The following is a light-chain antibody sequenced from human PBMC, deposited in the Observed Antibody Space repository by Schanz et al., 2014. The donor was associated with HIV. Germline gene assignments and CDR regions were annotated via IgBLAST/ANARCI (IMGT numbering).Light chain of an antibody. V-gene: IGLV2-14*03. CDR3: SSYAGNSNNLNVV. CDR2: DVS. CDR1: SGDVGSYNY. J-gene: IGLJ2*01. Sequence: QSALTQPASVSGSPGQSISISCTGTSGDVGSYNYVSWYQQHPGKAPKLMIYDVSNRPSGVSNRFSGSKSGNTASLTISGLQAEDEADYYCSSYAGNSNNLNVVFGGGTKVTVL.